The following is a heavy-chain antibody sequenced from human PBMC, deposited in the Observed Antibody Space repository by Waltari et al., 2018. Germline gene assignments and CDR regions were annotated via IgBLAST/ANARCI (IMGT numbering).Heavy chain of an antibody. V-gene: IGHV4-59*08. CDR3: ARGVNWNFDY. CDR2: IFHSGTT. D-gene: IGHD1-1*01. Sequence: QVQMQESGPGLVKPSETLSLTCTVSGGSISSYYWSWIRQPPGKGLEWIGSIFHSGTTNYNPTIKTLVTISLDTSRNQFSLKLSSVTAADTAVYYCARGVNWNFDYWGQGTLVTVSS. CDR1: GGSISSYY. J-gene: IGHJ4*02.